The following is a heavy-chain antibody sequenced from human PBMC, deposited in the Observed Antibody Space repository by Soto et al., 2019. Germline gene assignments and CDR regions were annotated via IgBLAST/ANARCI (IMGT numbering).Heavy chain of an antibody. J-gene: IGHJ6*02. Sequence: QLQLQESGPGLVKPSETLSLTCTVSGGSISSSSYYWGWIRQPPGKGLEWMGSIYDSGSTYYNPSLKSRVTISVDTSKNQFSLKLSSVTAADTAVYYCARRRIAVETYYYYGMDVWGQGTTVTVSS. V-gene: IGHV4-39*01. CDR3: ARRRIAVETYYYYGMDV. CDR2: IYDSGST. CDR1: GGSISSSSYY. D-gene: IGHD6-19*01.